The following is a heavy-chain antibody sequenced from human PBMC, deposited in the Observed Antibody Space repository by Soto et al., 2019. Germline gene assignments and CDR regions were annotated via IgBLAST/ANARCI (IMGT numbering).Heavy chain of an antibody. CDR1: GYTFTSYG. Sequence: QVQLVQSGAEVKKPGASVKVSCKASGYTFTSYGINWVRQAPGQGLEWLGWISAYDGYTNYPQILQGRVSMTTDTFTKTAYVELRILISDVTAMYYCARGCFYDSSGARNYFYYGMNVWGQGTTVTVSS. CDR2: ISAYDGYT. J-gene: IGHJ6*02. V-gene: IGHV1-18*01. CDR3: ARGCFYDSSGARNYFYYGMNV. D-gene: IGHD3-22*01.